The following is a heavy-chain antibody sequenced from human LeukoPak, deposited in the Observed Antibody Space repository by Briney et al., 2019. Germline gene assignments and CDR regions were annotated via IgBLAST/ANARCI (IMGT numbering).Heavy chain of an antibody. Sequence: GESLKISCKGSGYSFTSYWIGWVRQMPGKGLEWMGIIYPGDSDTRYSPSFQGQVTISADKSISTAYLQWSSLKASDTAMYYCARSYDSSGYYLNWFDPWGQGTLVTVSS. CDR3: ARSYDSSGYYLNWFDP. CDR2: IYPGDSDT. V-gene: IGHV5-51*01. D-gene: IGHD3-22*01. CDR1: GYSFTSYW. J-gene: IGHJ5*02.